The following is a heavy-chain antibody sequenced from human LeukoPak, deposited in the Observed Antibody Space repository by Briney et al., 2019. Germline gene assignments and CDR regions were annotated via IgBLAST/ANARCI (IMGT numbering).Heavy chain of an antibody. J-gene: IGHJ4*02. V-gene: IGHV3-48*01. Sequence: PGGSLRLSCAASGFTFSSYSMNWVRQAPGKGLEWVSYISSCSSTIYYADSVKDRFTITRDNSKNTLYLQMNSLRAEDTAVYYCARALGVRGSFDYWGQGTLVTVSS. CDR2: ISSCSSTI. CDR3: ARALGVRGSFDY. D-gene: IGHD3-10*01. CDR1: GFTFSSYS.